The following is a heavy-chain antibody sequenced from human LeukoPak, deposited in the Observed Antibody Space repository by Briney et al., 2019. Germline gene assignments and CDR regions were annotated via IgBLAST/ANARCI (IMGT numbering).Heavy chain of an antibody. CDR3: ARGGGIAAPPRYYYYYMDV. J-gene: IGHJ6*03. V-gene: IGHV4-30-4*08. CDR2: IYYSGST. CDR1: GGSISSGDYY. Sequence: SQTLSLTCTVSGGSISSGDYYWRWIRQPPGKGLERIGYIYYSGSTYYNPSLKSRVTISVDTSKNQFSLKLSSVTAADTAVYYCARGGGIAAPPRYYYYYMDVWGKGTTVTVSS. D-gene: IGHD6-6*01.